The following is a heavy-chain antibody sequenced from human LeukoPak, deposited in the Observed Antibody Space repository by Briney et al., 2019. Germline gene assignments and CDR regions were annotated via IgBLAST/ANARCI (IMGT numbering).Heavy chain of an antibody. Sequence: SETLSLTCTVSGGSISSGDYYWSWIRQHPGKGLEWIGHIYYSGSTYYNPSLKSRVTISVDTSKNQFSLKLSSVTAADTAVYYCAREFRTDYGDLDYFDYWGQGTLVTVSS. CDR3: AREFRTDYGDLDYFDY. CDR1: GGSISSGDYY. J-gene: IGHJ4*02. V-gene: IGHV4-31*03. CDR2: IYYSGST. D-gene: IGHD4-17*01.